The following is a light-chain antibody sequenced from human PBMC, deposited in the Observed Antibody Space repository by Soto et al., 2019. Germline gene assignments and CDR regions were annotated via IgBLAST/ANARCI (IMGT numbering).Light chain of an antibody. CDR3: MQGKRWMWA. CDR1: QSLVFSDGNIY. V-gene: IGKV2-30*01. CDR2: KVS. J-gene: IGKJ1*01. Sequence: DVVLTQSPLSLPVALGQPASISCRSSQSLVFSDGNIYLNWFQQRPGQSPRRLIYKVSNRDSGVPDRFSGSGSGTDFTLKISRVEAEDVGVYYYMQGKRWMWAFGQGTKVEIK.